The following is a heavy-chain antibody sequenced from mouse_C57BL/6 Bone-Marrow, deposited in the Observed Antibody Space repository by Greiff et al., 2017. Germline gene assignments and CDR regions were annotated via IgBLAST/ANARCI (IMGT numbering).Heavy chain of an antibody. J-gene: IGHJ3*01. V-gene: IGHV1-64*01. D-gene: IGHD4-1*01. CDR3: ARDWDVGAY. CDR1: GYTFTSYW. CDR2: IHPNSGST. Sequence: QVHVKQPGAELVKPGASVKLSCKASGYTFTSYWMHWVKQRPGQGLEWIGMIHPNSGSTNYNEKFKSKATLTVDKSSSTAYMQLSSPTSEDSAVYYCARDWDVGAYWGQGTLVTVSA.